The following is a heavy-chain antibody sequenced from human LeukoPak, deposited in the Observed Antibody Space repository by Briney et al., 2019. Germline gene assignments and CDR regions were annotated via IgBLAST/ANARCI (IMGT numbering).Heavy chain of an antibody. J-gene: IGHJ6*03. CDR2: INYSGSS. D-gene: IGHD3-10*01. CDR1: GDSINNYY. CDR3: ARVYDSGSQAYFYYMDV. Sequence: SETLSLTCTVSGDSINNYYWSWIRQPPGKGLEWIGNINYSGSSNSNPSLKSRATISVDMSRKHFFLDLISVTAADTAVYYCARVYDSGSQAYFYYMDVWGKGTTVTISS. V-gene: IGHV4-59*01.